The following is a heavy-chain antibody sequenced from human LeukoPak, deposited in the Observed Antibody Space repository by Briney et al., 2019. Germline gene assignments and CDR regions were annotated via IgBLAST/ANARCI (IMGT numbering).Heavy chain of an antibody. CDR2: IIPIFGTA. V-gene: IGHV1-69*13. CDR3: ARSRQQWLVRPYYFDY. D-gene: IGHD6-19*01. CDR1: GGTFSSYA. Sequence: ASVKVSCKASGGTFSSYAISWVRQAPGQGLEWMGGIIPIFGTANYAQKFQGRVTITADESTSTAYMELSSLRSEDTAVYYRARSRQQWLVRPYYFDYWGQGTMVTVSS. J-gene: IGHJ4*02.